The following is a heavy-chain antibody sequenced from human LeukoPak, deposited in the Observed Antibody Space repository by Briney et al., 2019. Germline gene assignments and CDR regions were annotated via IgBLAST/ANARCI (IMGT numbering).Heavy chain of an antibody. Sequence: GGSLRLSCAASGFTFSSYSMNWVRQAPGKRLEWVSYISSSCSTIYYADSVKGRFTISRDNAKNSLYLQMNSLRAEDTAVYYCASEVTQPLLYGDYWGQGTLVTVSS. V-gene: IGHV3-48*01. D-gene: IGHD3-16*02. CDR2: ISSSCSTI. CDR3: ASEVTQPLLYGDY. J-gene: IGHJ4*02. CDR1: GFTFSSYS.